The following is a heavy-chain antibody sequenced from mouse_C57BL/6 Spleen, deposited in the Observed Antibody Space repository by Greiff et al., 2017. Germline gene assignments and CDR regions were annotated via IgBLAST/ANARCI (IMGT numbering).Heavy chain of an antibody. Sequence: EVQLQQSGAELVKPGASVKLSCTASGFNIKDYYMHWVKQRTEQGLEWIGRIDPEDGETKSAPKFQGKATITADTSSTTAYLQLSSLTSEDTAVYYCARISSGAYYFDYWGQGTTLTVSS. CDR2: IDPEDGET. CDR1: GFNIKDYY. D-gene: IGHD6-1*01. CDR3: ARISSGAYYFDY. V-gene: IGHV14-2*01. J-gene: IGHJ2*01.